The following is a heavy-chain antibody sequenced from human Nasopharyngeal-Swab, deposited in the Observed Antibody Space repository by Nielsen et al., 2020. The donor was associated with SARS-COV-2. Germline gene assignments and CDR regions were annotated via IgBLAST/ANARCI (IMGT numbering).Heavy chain of an antibody. CDR1: GFTVSSNY. V-gene: IGHV3-53*01. CDR2: IYSGGST. Sequence: GESLKISCAASGFTVSSNYMSWVRQAPGKGLEWVSVIYSGGSTYYADSVKGRFTISRDNSKNMLYLQMNSLRAEDTAVYYCASSGLARRDLGYWGQGTLVTVSS. J-gene: IGHJ4*02. D-gene: IGHD3-16*01. CDR3: ASSGLARRDLGY.